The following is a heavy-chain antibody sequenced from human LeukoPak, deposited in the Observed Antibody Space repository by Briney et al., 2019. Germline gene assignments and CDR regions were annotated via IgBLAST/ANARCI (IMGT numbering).Heavy chain of an antibody. D-gene: IGHD3-22*01. CDR1: GFTFSSYW. CDR2: INSDGSST. Sequence: GGSLRLSCAASGFTFSSYWMHWVRQAPGKGLVWVSRINSDGSSTSYADSVKGRFTISRDNAKNTLYLQMNSLRAEDTAVYYCAKERPADYYDSSGYYYVNAFDIWGQGTMVTVSS. CDR3: AKERPADYYDSSGYYYVNAFDI. J-gene: IGHJ3*02. V-gene: IGHV3-74*01.